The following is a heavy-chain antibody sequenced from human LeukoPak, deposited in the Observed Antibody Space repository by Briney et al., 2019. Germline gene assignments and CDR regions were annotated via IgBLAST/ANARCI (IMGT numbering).Heavy chain of an antibody. CDR1: GFTFNTYA. CDR3: ARSRYCSTIICYTSPTWFDP. D-gene: IGHD2-2*02. V-gene: IGHV3-64*01. Sequence: PGGSLRLSCAASGFTFNTYAIHWVRQAPGKGLEYVSGISYNGDSTYYANSVKGRFTISRDNSKNALYLQMDSLRAEDMAVYYCARSRYCSTIICYTSPTWFDPWGQGTLVTVSS. J-gene: IGHJ5*02. CDR2: ISYNGDST.